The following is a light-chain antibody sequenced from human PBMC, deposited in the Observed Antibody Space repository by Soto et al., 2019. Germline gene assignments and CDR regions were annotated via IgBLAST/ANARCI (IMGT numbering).Light chain of an antibody. CDR1: QSVSSY. Sequence: ESVLTQYTATLSLSPGERATLSCRASQSVSSYLAWYQQKPGQAPRLLIYDASNRATGIPARFSGSGSGTDFTLTISSLEPEDFAVYYCQQYDSSLPFGGGT. V-gene: IGKV3-11*01. CDR2: DAS. J-gene: IGKJ4*01. CDR3: QQYDSSLP.